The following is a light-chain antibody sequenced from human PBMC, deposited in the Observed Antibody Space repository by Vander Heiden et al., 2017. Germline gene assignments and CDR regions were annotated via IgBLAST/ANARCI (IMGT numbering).Light chain of an antibody. CDR3: QQRSNWLT. CDR2: DAS. CDR1: QSVRSY. Sequence: IVLTQSPATLSLSPRARATLSCSASQSVRSYLAWYQQKPGQAPRLLIYDASNRATGIPARFSGSGSGADFTLTISSLEPEDFVVYCCQQRSNWLTFGGGTKVEIK. V-gene: IGKV3-11*01. J-gene: IGKJ4*01.